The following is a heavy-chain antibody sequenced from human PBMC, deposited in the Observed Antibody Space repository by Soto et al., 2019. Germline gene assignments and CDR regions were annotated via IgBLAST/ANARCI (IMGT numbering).Heavy chain of an antibody. CDR2: IIPIFGIA. CDR1: GGTFSNYP. Sequence: SVKVSCKASGGTFSNYPISWVRQAPGQGLEWMGAIIPIFGIANYAQKFQGRVTITADESASTAYMELSSLTSADTALYYCARGDSTDCSNGVCSFFYNHDMDVWGQGTTVTVSS. D-gene: IGHD2-8*01. V-gene: IGHV1-69*13. CDR3: ARGDSTDCSNGVCSFFYNHDMDV. J-gene: IGHJ6*02.